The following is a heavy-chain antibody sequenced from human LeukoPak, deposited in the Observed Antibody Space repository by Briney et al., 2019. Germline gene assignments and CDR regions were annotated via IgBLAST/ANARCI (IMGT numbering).Heavy chain of an antibody. J-gene: IGHJ4*02. Sequence: ASVKVSCKASGYTFPNYHIHWVRQAPGQGLEWLGIINPNGGSASYAQRFQGRVTMTRDTSTTTVYMELTSLRSEDTAVYYCARDYYYDSSGCYTYYFDYWGQGTQVTVSS. CDR2: INPNGGSA. D-gene: IGHD3-22*01. CDR3: ARDYYYDSSGCYTYYFDY. V-gene: IGHV1-46*01. CDR1: GYTFPNYH.